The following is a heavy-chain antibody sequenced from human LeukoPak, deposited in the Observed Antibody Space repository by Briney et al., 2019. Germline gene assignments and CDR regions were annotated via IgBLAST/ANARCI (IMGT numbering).Heavy chain of an antibody. D-gene: IGHD3/OR15-3a*01. V-gene: IGHV3-23*01. CDR1: GFTFSSYA. CDR3: AKTRYVDWLLLDY. CDR2: ISGSGGST. J-gene: IGHJ4*02. Sequence: GGSLRLSCAASGFTFSSYAMSWVRQAPGKRLEWVSAISGSGGSTYYADSVKGRFTISRDNSKNTLYLQMNSLRAEDTAVYYCAKTRYVDWLLLDYWGQGTLVTVSS.